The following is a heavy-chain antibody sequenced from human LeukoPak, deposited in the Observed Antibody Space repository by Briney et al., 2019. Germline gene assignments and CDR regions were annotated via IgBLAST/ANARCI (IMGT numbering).Heavy chain of an antibody. Sequence: PSETLSLTCTVSGGSLSTYLWTWIRQPAGKGLEWIGRIYASGGTTHTPSLKSRVTMSVDTSKSQFSLKLSSVTAADTAVYYCARAVYDTSGYYIDYWGQETLVTVSS. CDR1: GGSLSTYL. V-gene: IGHV4-4*07. CDR2: IYASGGT. J-gene: IGHJ4*02. D-gene: IGHD3-22*01. CDR3: ARAVYDTSGYYIDY.